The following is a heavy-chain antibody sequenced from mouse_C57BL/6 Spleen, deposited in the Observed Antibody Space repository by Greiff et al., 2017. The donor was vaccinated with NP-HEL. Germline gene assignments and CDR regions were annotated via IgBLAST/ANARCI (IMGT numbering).Heavy chain of an antibody. CDR3: VRHYDGYYDAMDY. D-gene: IGHD2-3*01. Sequence: EVKLMESGGGLVQPKGSLKLSCAASGFSFNTYAMNWVRQAPGKGLEWVARIRSKSNNYATYYADSVKDRFTISRDDSESMLYLQMNNLKTEDTAMYYCVRHYDGYYDAMDYWGQGTSVTVSS. V-gene: IGHV10-1*01. J-gene: IGHJ4*01. CDR2: IRSKSNNYAT. CDR1: GFSFNTYA.